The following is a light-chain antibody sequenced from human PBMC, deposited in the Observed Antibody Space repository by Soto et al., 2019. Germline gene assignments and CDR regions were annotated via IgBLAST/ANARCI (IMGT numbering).Light chain of an antibody. CDR2: DAS. V-gene: IGKV3-20*01. J-gene: IGKJ2*01. CDR3: QQYGGSPYT. CDR1: QSVNSGY. Sequence: EIVLTQSPGTLSLSPGERATLSCRASQSVNSGYLAWYQQKPGQAPRLLIFDASSRATGIPDRFSGSGSGTDFTLTISRLEPEDFAVYYCQQYGGSPYTFGQGTKLEIK.